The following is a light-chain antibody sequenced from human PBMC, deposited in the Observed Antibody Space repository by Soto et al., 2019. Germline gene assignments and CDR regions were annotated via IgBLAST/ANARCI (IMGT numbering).Light chain of an antibody. CDR1: QNVANY. CDR3: QKYDNSPIT. CDR2: GES. Sequence: ELVLTQSPAALSLSPGESATLSCRASQNVANYLDWYQQKTGQAPRLLIYGESSRATGIPDRFSGTGSETDFTLTISSLEPEDFAVYYCQKYDNSPITCGQGTRLEIK. J-gene: IGKJ5*01. V-gene: IGKV3-20*01.